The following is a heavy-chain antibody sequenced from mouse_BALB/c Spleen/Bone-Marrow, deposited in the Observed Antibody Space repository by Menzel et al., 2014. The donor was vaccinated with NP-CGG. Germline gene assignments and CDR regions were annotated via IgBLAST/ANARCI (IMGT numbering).Heavy chain of an antibody. Sequence: EVQLVESGGGLVQPGGSRKLSCAASGFTFSSFGMHWVRQASEKGLEWVAYISSGSSTIYYAETVKGRFTISRDNPKNTLFLQMTSLRSEDTAMYYCARAGMDYWGQGTSVTVSS. J-gene: IGHJ4*01. CDR1: GFTFSSFG. V-gene: IGHV5-17*02. D-gene: IGHD3-3*01. CDR2: ISSGSSTI. CDR3: ARAGMDY.